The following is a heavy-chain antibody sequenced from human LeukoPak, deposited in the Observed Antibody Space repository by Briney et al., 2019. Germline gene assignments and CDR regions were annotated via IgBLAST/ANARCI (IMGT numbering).Heavy chain of an antibody. D-gene: IGHD4-23*01. CDR3: ARVSEPVAGIYYFDY. V-gene: IGHV3-11*04. CDR1: GFTFSDYY. J-gene: IGHJ4*02. Sequence: GGSLRLSCAASGFTFSDYYMSWIRQAPGKGLEWVSYISSSGSTIYYADSVKGRFTISRDNAKNSLYLQMNSLRAEDTAVYYCARVSEPVAGIYYFDYWGQGTLVTVSS. CDR2: ISSSGSTI.